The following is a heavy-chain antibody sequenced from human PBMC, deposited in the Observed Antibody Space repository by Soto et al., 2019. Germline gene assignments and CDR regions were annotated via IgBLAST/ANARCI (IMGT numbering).Heavy chain of an antibody. CDR1: GFTFSSYG. D-gene: IGHD5-18*01. CDR3: ARDGLHKGTKYYYYYYGMDV. Sequence: GGSLRLSCAASGFTFSSYGMHWVRQAPGKGLEWVAVIWYDGSNKYYADSVKGRFTISRDNSKNTLYLQMNSLRAEDTAVYYCARDGLHKGTKYYYYYYGMDVCGQGTTVTVYS. J-gene: IGHJ6*02. CDR2: IWYDGSNK. V-gene: IGHV3-33*01.